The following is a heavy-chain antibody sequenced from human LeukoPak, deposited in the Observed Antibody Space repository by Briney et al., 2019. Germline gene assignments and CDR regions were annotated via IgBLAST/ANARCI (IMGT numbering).Heavy chain of an antibody. J-gene: IGHJ4*02. V-gene: IGHV3-33*01. D-gene: IGHD2-2*01. Sequence: GRSLRLSCAASGFTFSSYGMHWVRQAPGKGLEWVAVIWYDGSNKYYTDSVKGRFTISRDNSKSTLYLQMNSLRAEDTAVYYCARAVCTSCSNFDYWGQGTLVTVSS. CDR2: IWYDGSNK. CDR3: ARAVCTSCSNFDY. CDR1: GFTFSSYG.